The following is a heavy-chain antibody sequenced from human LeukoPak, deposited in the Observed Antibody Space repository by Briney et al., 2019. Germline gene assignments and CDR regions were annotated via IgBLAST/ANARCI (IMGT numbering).Heavy chain of an antibody. CDR2: IFYSETT. J-gene: IGHJ4*02. CDR3: ARGQWLVPLDF. Sequence: PSETLSLTCTVSGGSVSSSSYYWGWIRQPPGKGLEWIGSIFYSETTYYSPSLKGRITISVDTSTNQFSLKLSSVTAADTAVYFCARGQWLVPLDFWGQGILVTVSS. CDR1: GGSVSSSSYY. D-gene: IGHD6-19*01. V-gene: IGHV4-39*01.